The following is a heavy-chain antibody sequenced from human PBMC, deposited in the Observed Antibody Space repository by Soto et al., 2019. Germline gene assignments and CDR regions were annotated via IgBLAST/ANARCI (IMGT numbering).Heavy chain of an antibody. CDR3: ANDYGDYVFDY. CDR1: GFTFSSYG. Sequence: GGSLRLSCAASGFTFSSYGMHWVRQAPGKGLEWVAVISYDGSNKYYADYVKGRFTISRDNSKNTLYLQMNSLRAEDTAVYYCANDYGDYVFDYWGQGTLVTVSS. D-gene: IGHD4-17*01. J-gene: IGHJ4*02. CDR2: ISYDGSNK. V-gene: IGHV3-30*18.